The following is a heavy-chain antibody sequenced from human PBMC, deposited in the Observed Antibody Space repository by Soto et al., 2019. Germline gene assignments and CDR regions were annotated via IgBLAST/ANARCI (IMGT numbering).Heavy chain of an antibody. V-gene: IGHV3-30*18. CDR2: VSHDGRNT. J-gene: IGHJ4*02. CDR1: GFTFSDYA. Sequence: VQLVESGGGVVQPGRSLRLSCAASGFTFSDYAMHWVRQAPGKGLEWVAVVSHDGRNTHYADSVKGRLTISRDSSKNTACLEMTSLRAEDTAVYYCAKGGRQWLVTSDFNYWGQGALVTVSS. D-gene: IGHD6-19*01. CDR3: AKGGRQWLVTSDFNY.